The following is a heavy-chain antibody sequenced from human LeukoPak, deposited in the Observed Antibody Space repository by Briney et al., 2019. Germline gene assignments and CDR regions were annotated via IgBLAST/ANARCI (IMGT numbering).Heavy chain of an antibody. D-gene: IGHD5-18*01. CDR2: IYSGGST. CDR1: GFTVSSNY. V-gene: IGHV3-66*01. J-gene: IGHJ4*02. Sequence: PGGSLRLSCAASGFTVSSNYMSWVRQAPGKGLEWVSVIYSGGSTYYADSVKGRFTISRDNAKNSLYLQMNSLRAEGTAVYYCARGSTGYSYGDRDYWGQGTLVTVSS. CDR3: ARGSTGYSYGDRDY.